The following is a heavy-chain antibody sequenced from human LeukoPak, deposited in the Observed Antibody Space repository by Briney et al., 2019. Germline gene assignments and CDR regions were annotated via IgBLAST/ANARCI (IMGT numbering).Heavy chain of an antibody. CDR1: GYTFTSYG. Sequence: ASVKVSCRTSGYTFTSYGISWVRQATGQGLEWMGWMNPNSGNTGYAQKFQGRVTITRNTSISTAYMELSSLRSEDTAVYYCARGDDYSNFGGYWGQGTLVTVSS. J-gene: IGHJ4*02. CDR3: ARGDDYSNFGGY. V-gene: IGHV1-8*01. CDR2: MNPNSGNT. D-gene: IGHD4-11*01.